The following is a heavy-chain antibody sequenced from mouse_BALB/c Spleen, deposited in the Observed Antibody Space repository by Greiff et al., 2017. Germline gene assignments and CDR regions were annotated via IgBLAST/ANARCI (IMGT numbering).Heavy chain of an antibody. Sequence: VQLQQSGAELVRPGTSVKISCKASGYTFTNYWLGWVKQRPGHGLEWIGDIYPGGGYTNYNEKFKGKATLTADTSSSTAYMQLSSLTSEDSAVYFCARDGNYESSFAYWGQGTLVTVSA. D-gene: IGHD2-1*01. CDR2: IYPGGGYT. V-gene: IGHV1-63*02. J-gene: IGHJ3*01. CDR1: GYTFTNYW. CDR3: ARDGNYESSFAY.